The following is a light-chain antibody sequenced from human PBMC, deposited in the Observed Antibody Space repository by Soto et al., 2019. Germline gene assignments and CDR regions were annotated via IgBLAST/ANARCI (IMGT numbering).Light chain of an antibody. CDR2: EVS. V-gene: IGLV2-14*01. J-gene: IGLJ1*01. CDR3: NSYKRKSTGV. Sequence: QSALTQPASVSGSPGQSITISCTGTSSDVGGYNYVSWYQQHPGKAPKLIIYEVSNRPSGVSNRFSGSKSGNTASLTISGLQAEDEADYYCNSYKRKSTGVFGTGTKLTVL. CDR1: SSDVGGYNY.